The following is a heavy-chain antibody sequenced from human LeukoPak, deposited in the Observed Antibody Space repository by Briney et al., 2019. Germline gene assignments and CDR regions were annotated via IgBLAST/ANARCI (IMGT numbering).Heavy chain of an antibody. J-gene: IGHJ4*02. D-gene: IGHD6-13*01. V-gene: IGHV1-2*02. CDR2: INPNSGGT. CDR3: ARDPAGGAAKFDY. CDR1: GYTFTDYY. Sequence: ASVKVSCKASGYTFTDYYMHWVRQAPGQGLEWMGWINPNSGGTNYAQKFQGRVTMTRDTSISTAYMELSRLRSDDTAVYYCARDPAGGAAKFDYWGQGTLVTVSS.